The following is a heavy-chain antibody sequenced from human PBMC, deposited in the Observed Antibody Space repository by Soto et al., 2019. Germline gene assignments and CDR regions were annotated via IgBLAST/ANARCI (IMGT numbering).Heavy chain of an antibody. CDR1: GYTLTELS. D-gene: IGHD2-15*01. CDR2: FDPEDGET. CDR3: ATKTGRLDSVVVAADHKNWFDP. V-gene: IGHV1-24*01. Sequence: ASVKVSCKVSGYTLTELSMHWVRQAPGKGLEWMGGFDPEDGETIYAQKFQGRVTMTEDTSTDTAYMELSSLRSEDTAVYYCATKTGRLDSVVVAADHKNWFDPWGQGTLVTVSS. J-gene: IGHJ5*01.